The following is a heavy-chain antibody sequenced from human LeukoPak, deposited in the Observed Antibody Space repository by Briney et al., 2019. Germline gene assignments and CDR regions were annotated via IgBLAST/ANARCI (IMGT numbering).Heavy chain of an antibody. Sequence: GASVKVSCKASGYTFTSYYMHWVRQAPGQGLEWMGIINPSGGSTSYAQKFQGRVTMTRDTSTSTVYMELSRLTSEDTAVYYCAPCNYYDTSGQTWTYFNFWGQGTLVTVSS. CDR1: GYTFTSYY. V-gene: IGHV1-46*01. J-gene: IGHJ4*02. CDR3: APCNYYDTSGQTWTYFNF. D-gene: IGHD3-22*01. CDR2: INPSGGST.